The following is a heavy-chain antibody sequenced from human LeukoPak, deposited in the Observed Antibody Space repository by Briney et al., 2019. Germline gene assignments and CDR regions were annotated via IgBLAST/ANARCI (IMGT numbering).Heavy chain of an antibody. CDR3: ARDVGIAVADVDY. V-gene: IGHV3-21*01. CDR2: ISSSSSYI. D-gene: IGHD6-19*01. Sequence: GGSLRLSCAPSGFTFSSYSMNWVRQAPGKGLEWVSSISSSSSYIYYADSVKGRFTISRDNAKNSLYLQMNSLRAEDTAVYYGARDVGIAVADVDYWGQGTLVTVSS. J-gene: IGHJ4*02. CDR1: GFTFSSYS.